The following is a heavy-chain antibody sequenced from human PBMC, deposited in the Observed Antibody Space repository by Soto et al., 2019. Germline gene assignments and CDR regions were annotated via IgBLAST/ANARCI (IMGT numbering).Heavy chain of an antibody. CDR1: GGSISSGGYY. CDR2: IYYSGST. CDR3: ARDAWDSSGYFPTHFDY. V-gene: IGHV4-31*01. J-gene: IGHJ4*02. Sequence: QVQLQESGPGLVKPSQTLSLTCTVSGGSISSGGYYWSWIRQHPGKGLEWIGYIYYSGSTYYNPSLKSPVTISEDTSKNQFSRKLSSVTAADTAVYYCARDAWDSSGYFPTHFDYWGQGTLVTVSS. D-gene: IGHD3-22*01.